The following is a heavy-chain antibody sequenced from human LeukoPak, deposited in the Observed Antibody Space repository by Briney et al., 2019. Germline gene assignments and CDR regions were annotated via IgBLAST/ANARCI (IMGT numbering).Heavy chain of an antibody. D-gene: IGHD2-8*01. CDR3: TKDISNAIQNQYYYGMDV. CDR1: GFTFDDYA. Sequence: PGGSLRLSCAASGFTFDDYAMHWVRQAPGKGLEWVSGISWNSGSIGYADSVKGRFTISRDNAKNSLHLQMNSLRADDTALYYCTKDISNAIQNQYYYGMDVWGQGATVTVSS. J-gene: IGHJ6*02. CDR2: ISWNSGSI. V-gene: IGHV3-9*01.